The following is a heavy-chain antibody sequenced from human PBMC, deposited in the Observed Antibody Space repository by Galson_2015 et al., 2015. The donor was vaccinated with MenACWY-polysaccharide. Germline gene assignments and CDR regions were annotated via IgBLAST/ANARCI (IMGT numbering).Heavy chain of an antibody. CDR1: GGSIDPGGSLTSGSYW. CDR3: ARDRRSGSPRGHFYFFGMDI. D-gene: IGHD3-10*01. CDR2: IYHNGAT. J-gene: IGHJ6*02. V-gene: IGHV4-30-2*06. Sequence: LSLTCAVSGGSIDPGGSLTSGSYWWSWIRQSPGKGLEWIGDIYHNGATYYNPSLKSRVTISIDMSKNHFSLRLSSVTAADTAVYFCARDRRSGSPRGHFYFFGMDIWGQGTTVTVSS.